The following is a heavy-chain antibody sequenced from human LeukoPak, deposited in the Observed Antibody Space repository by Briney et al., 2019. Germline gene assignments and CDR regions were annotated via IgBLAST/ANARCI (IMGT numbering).Heavy chain of an antibody. CDR1: GGSFSGYY. D-gene: IGHD3-16*02. CDR3: ARERRAGGRYYDYVWGNYRNNWFDP. Sequence: SETLSLTCAVYGGSFSGYYWSWIRQPPGKGLEWIGEINHSGSTNYNPSLKSRVTISVDTSKNQFSLKLTSVTAADTAVYYCARERRAGGRYYDYVWGNYRNNWFDPWGQGTLVTVSS. J-gene: IGHJ5*02. CDR2: INHSGST. V-gene: IGHV4-34*01.